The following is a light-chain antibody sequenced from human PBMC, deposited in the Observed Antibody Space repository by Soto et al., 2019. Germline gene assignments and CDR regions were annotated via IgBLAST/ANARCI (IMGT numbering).Light chain of an antibody. CDR3: QQRSNWPSFT. Sequence: EIVLTQSPATLSLSPGERATLSCRASQSVSSYLAWYQQKPGQAPRLLIYDASNRATGIPARFSGSGSGTDFPLPISSLEPEDFAFYYCQQRSNWPSFTFGPGT. CDR2: DAS. V-gene: IGKV3-11*01. J-gene: IGKJ3*01. CDR1: QSVSSY.